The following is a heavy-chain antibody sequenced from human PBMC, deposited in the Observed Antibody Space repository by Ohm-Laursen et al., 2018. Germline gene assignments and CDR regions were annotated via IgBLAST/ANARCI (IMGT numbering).Heavy chain of an antibody. V-gene: IGHV4-59*01. J-gene: IGHJ4*02. Sequence: SETLSLTCSVSGASISSYYWTWIRQPPGKGLEWIGYVYYSGSTNYNPSLKSRVTISVDTSKNQFSLKLRSVTSADTAVYYCAGEPTRGYYGPLDYWGQGTLVTVSS. CDR2: VYYSGST. CDR3: AGEPTRGYYGPLDY. CDR1: GASISSYY. D-gene: IGHD3-10*01.